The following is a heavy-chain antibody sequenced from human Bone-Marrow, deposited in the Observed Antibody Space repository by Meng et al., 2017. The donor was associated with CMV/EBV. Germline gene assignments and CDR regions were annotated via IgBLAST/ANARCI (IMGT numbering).Heavy chain of an antibody. Sequence: TFSSYAISWVRQATGQGLEWMGGIIPIFGTANYAQKFQGRVTITADKSTSTAYMELSSLRSEDTAVYYCARARYYYDSSGSQDWFDPWGQGTLVTVSS. CDR3: ARARYYYDSSGSQDWFDP. V-gene: IGHV1-69*06. CDR1: TFSSYA. J-gene: IGHJ5*02. D-gene: IGHD3-22*01. CDR2: IIPIFGTA.